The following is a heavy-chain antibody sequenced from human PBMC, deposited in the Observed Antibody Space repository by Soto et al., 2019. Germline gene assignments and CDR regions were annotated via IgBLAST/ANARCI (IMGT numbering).Heavy chain of an antibody. Sequence: KPSETLSLTCAVYGGSFSGYYWSWIRQPPGKGLEWIGEINHSGSTNYNPSLKSRVTISVDTSKNQFSLKLSSVTAADTAVYYCARAPNAAGMWRCFDPWGQGTLVTVSS. CDR1: GGSFSGYY. V-gene: IGHV4-34*01. CDR3: ARAPNAAGMWRCFDP. J-gene: IGHJ5*02. D-gene: IGHD6-13*01. CDR2: INHSGST.